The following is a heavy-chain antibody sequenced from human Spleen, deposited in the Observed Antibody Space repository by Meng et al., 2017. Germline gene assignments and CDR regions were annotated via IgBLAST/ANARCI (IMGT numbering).Heavy chain of an antibody. CDR3: ASYNSGWPQFDS. CDR2: IYHSGST. CDR1: CGSISTSKW. J-gene: IGHJ4*02. V-gene: IGHV4-4*02. Sequence: QLPAQGSGPGLVTPSDTLSLTCHASCGSISTSKWWNWVRQTPGKGLEWVGEIYHSGSTNYNPSLKSRVTMSVDKSKNQFSLKLTSVTAADTAVYYCASYNSGWPQFDSWGQGILVTVSS. D-gene: IGHD6-19*01.